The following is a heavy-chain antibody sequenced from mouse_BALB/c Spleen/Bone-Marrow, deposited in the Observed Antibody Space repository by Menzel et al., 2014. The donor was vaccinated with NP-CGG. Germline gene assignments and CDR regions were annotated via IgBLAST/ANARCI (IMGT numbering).Heavy chain of an antibody. CDR2: IDPANGNT. Sequence: EVMLVESGAELVKPGASVKLSCTASGFNIKDTYMHWVKQRPEQGLEWIGRIDPANGNTKYDPKLQGKATITADTSSNTANLQLSSLTSEDTAVYYCASYYYGSSRFAYWGQGTLVTVSA. CDR3: ASYYYGSSRFAY. V-gene: IGHV14-3*02. J-gene: IGHJ3*01. D-gene: IGHD1-1*01. CDR1: GFNIKDTY.